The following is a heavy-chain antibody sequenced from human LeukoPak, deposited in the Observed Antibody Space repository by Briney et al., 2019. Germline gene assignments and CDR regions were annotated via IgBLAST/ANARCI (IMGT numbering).Heavy chain of an antibody. J-gene: IGHJ4*02. CDR3: ARGGSAGSYSLEPFDY. CDR1: GGSISSGGYY. CDR2: IYYSGST. V-gene: IGHV4-31*03. Sequence: SQTLSLTCTVSGGSISSGGYYWSWIRQHPGKGLKWIGYIYYSGSTYYNPSLKSRVTISVDTSKNQFSLKLSSVTAADTAVYYCARGGSAGSYSLEPFDYWGQGTLVTVSS. D-gene: IGHD1-26*01.